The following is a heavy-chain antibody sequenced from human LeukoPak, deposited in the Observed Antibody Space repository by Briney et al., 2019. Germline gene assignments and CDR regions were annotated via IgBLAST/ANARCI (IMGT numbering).Heavy chain of an antibody. J-gene: IGHJ3*02. CDR3: AKGNGDGYNYVGAFDI. CDR1: GFTLSDYY. D-gene: IGHD5-24*01. Sequence: PGGSLRLSCAASGFTLSDYYMSWIRQAPGKGLEWVAYISTSSSETNYADSVKGRFTISGDIAKNSVYLQMNSLRAEDTAVYYCAKGNGDGYNYVGAFDIWGHGTVVTVSS. CDR2: ISTSSSET. V-gene: IGHV3-11*06.